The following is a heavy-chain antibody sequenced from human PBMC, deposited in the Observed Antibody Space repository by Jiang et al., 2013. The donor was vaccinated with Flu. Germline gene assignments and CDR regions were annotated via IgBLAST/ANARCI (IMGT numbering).Heavy chain of an antibody. CDR2: IYTSGST. CDR1: GGSISSYY. D-gene: IGHD1-20*01. CDR3: ARDGRITTYDYYYGMDV. J-gene: IGHJ6*02. V-gene: IGHV4-4*07. Sequence: PGLVKPSETLSLTCTVSGGSISSYYWSWIRQPAGKGLEWIGRIYTSGSTNXNPSLKSRVTMSVDTSKNQFSLKLSSVTAADTAVYYCARDGRITTYDYYYGMDVWGQGTTVTVSS.